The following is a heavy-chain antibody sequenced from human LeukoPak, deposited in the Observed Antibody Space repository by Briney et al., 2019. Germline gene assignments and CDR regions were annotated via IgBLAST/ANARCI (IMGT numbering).Heavy chain of an antibody. D-gene: IGHD6-13*01. V-gene: IGHV3-30*02. CDR3: ARGDGSTKTPTHHDAFDI. J-gene: IGHJ3*02. CDR2: IRYDGSNK. Sequence: GGSLRLSCGASGFTFSSYGMHWVRQAPGKGLEWVAFIRYDGSNKYYADSVKGRFTISRDSSKNTLYLQMNSLRAEDTAVYYCARGDGSTKTPTHHDAFDIWGQGTMVTVSS. CDR1: GFTFSSYG.